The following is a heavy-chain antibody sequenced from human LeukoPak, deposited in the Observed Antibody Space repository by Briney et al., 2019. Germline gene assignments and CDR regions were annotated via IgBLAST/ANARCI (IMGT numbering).Heavy chain of an antibody. Sequence: ASVKVSCKASGGTFSSYAISWVRQAPGQGLEWMGRIIPILGIANYAQKFQGRVTITADKSTSTAYMELSSLRSEDTAVYYCAREGTYDSTAFDIWGQGTMVTVSS. CDR3: AREGTYDSTAFDI. D-gene: IGHD3-22*01. CDR1: GGTFSSYA. J-gene: IGHJ3*02. V-gene: IGHV1-69*04. CDR2: IIPILGIA.